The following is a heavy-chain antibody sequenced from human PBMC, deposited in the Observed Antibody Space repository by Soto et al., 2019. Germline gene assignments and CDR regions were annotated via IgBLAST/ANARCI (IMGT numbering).Heavy chain of an antibody. CDR3: ARDRYFYDSRGYYRTLDS. J-gene: IGHJ4*02. CDR1: GGSFSNDY. D-gene: IGHD3-22*01. V-gene: IGHV4-59*01. CDR2: IFHSGIT. Sequence: SATLSLTCTVSGGSFSNDYWTWIRQSPGKGLEWIGYIFHSGITDYNPSLQSRVTISIDTSRNHFSLNLTSVTAADTAVYYCARDRYFYDSRGYYRTLDSWGQGTLVTVS.